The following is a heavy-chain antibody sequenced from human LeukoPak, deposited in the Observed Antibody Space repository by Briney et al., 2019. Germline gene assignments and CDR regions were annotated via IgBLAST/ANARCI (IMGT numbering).Heavy chain of an antibody. CDR3: ATLYAVRGALSFDM. Sequence: SSETLSLTCAVYGGSFSAYYWTWIRQPPGKGLEWVAYIYYSGRTNYNPSLKSRVTISLDTSKNQFSLKLSSVTAADTAVYYCATLYAVRGALSFDMWGQGTMVTVSS. CDR2: IYYSGRT. V-gene: IGHV4-59*13. CDR1: GGSFSAYY. D-gene: IGHD2-8*01. J-gene: IGHJ3*02.